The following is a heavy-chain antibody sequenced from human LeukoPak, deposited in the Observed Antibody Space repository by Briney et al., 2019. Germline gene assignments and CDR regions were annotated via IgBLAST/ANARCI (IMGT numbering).Heavy chain of an antibody. CDR2: IYYSGST. CDR1: XXXISSGDYY. V-gene: IGHV4-30-4*01. Sequence: LSLTXXXXXXXISSGDYYWSWIRQPPGKGLEWIGYIYYSGSTYYNPSLKSRVTISVDTSKNQFSLKLSSVTAADTAVYYCARDRWELKWAFDYWGQGTLVTVSS. J-gene: IGHJ4*02. CDR3: ARDRWELKWAFDY. D-gene: IGHD1-26*01.